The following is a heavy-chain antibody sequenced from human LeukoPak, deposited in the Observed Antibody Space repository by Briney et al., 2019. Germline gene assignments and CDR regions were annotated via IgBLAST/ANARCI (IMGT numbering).Heavy chain of an antibody. V-gene: IGHV1-2*02. Sequence: ASVKVSCKASGYTFTGYYMHWVRQAPGQGLEWMGWINPNSGGTNYAQKFQGRVTMTRDTSISTAYMELSRLRSDDTAVYYCASLGDYYDSSGLRDYWGQGTLVTVSS. CDR2: INPNSGGT. D-gene: IGHD3-22*01. CDR1: GYTFTGYY. J-gene: IGHJ4*02. CDR3: ASLGDYYDSSGLRDY.